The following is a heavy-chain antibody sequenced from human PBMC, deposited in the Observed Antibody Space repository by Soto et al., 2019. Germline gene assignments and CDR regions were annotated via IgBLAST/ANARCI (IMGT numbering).Heavy chain of an antibody. D-gene: IGHD5-18*01. CDR1: GYTFTGYY. J-gene: IGHJ4*02. V-gene: IGHV1-18*04. CDR3: ARDRGGYSRETNDY. CDR2: ISAYNGNT. Sequence: QVQLVQSGAEVKKPGASVKVSCKASGYTFTGYYMHWVRQAPGQGLEWMGWISAYNGNTNYAQKLQGRVTMTTDTSTSTAYMELRSLRSDDTAVYYCARDRGGYSRETNDYWGQGTLVTVSS.